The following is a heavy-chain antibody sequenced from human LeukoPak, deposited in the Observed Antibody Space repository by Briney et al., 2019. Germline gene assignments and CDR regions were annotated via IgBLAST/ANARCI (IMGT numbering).Heavy chain of an antibody. V-gene: IGHV4-59*01. CDR3: AKDSGPRFDY. J-gene: IGHJ4*02. CDR1: GGSISSYY. D-gene: IGHD6-19*01. Sequence: QPSETLSLTCTVSGGSISSYYWSWIRQPPGKGLEWIGYVFYTGSTNYNPSLKSRVTISVDTSKNQFSLKLRFVTAADTAVYYCAKDSGPRFDYWGQGTLATVSS. CDR2: VFYTGST.